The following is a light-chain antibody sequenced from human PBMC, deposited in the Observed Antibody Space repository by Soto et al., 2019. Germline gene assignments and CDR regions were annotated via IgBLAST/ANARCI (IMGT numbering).Light chain of an antibody. CDR3: AAWDDSLNGSNWV. V-gene: IGLV2-8*01. J-gene: IGLJ3*02. CDR2: EVN. CDR1: SSDVGGYNY. Sequence: QSVLTQPPSASGSPGQSVAISCTGTSSDVGGYNYVSWYQQHPGKAPKLMIYEVNKRPSGVPDRFSGSKSGNTASLTVSGLQAEDEADYYCAAWDDSLNGSNWVFGGGTKLTVL.